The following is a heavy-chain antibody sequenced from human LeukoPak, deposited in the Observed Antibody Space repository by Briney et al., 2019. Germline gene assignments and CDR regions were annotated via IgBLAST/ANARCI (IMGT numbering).Heavy chain of an antibody. Sequence: PGGSLRLSCAASGFTFSSSWMHWVRQAPGKGLLWVSRINGDGSTTTYADSVKGRFTISRDNAKNTLYLQMNSLRAEDTAVYYCTRGLSSSSWWGQGTLVTVSS. CDR2: INGDGSTT. V-gene: IGHV3-74*01. CDR3: TRGLSSSSW. D-gene: IGHD6-6*01. CDR1: GFTFSSSW. J-gene: IGHJ4*02.